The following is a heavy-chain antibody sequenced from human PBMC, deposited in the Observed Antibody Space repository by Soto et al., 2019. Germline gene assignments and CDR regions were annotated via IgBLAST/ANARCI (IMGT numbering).Heavy chain of an antibody. V-gene: IGHV5-51*01. D-gene: IGHD3-3*02. CDR3: ARQLSHICDS. Sequence: GESLKIACKGVGYKFGSAWIGWVRQMPGKGLEWMGIIKPGTSDIRYSPSCRGHVTISADEAVSTAYLQWSSLKASDTAMYYCARQLSHICDSWGQGTLVTVSS. CDR2: IKPGTSDI. J-gene: IGHJ4*02. CDR1: GYKFGSAW.